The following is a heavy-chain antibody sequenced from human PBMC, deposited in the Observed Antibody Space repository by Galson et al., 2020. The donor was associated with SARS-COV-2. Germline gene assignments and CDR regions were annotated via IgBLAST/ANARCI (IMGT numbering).Heavy chain of an antibody. CDR3: AREDLWFGELLTNAFDP. CDR2: ISYDGSNK. Sequence: GGSLRLSCAASGFTFSSYTMHWVRQAPGKGLEWVAVISYDGSNKYYADSVKGRFTISRDNSKNTLYLQMNSLRAEDTAVYYCAREDLWFGELLTNAFDPWGQGTLGTVSS. CDR1: GFTFSSYT. J-gene: IGHJ5*02. D-gene: IGHD3-10*01. V-gene: IGHV3-30*04.